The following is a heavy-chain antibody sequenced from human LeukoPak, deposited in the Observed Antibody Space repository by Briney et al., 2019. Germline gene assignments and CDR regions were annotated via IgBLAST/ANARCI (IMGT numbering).Heavy chain of an antibody. J-gene: IGHJ6*03. V-gene: IGHV1-69*05. CDR3: ARVDRHHFYMDV. D-gene: IGHD1-14*01. CDR2: VMPLFNTP. Sequence: SVKVSCKASGDTFNNYIITWVRQAPGQGLEWMGGVMPLFNTPNYAQKFQGRITIITDASTHTSYTELRSLRSEDTAVYSCARVDRHHFYMDVWGKGTTVTVSS. CDR1: GDTFNNYI.